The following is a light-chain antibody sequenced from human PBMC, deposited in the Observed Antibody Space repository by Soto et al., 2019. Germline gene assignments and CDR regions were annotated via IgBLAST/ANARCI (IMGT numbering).Light chain of an antibody. V-gene: IGKV4-1*01. CDR3: EHYYSTPHT. J-gene: IGKJ3*01. CDR2: WAS. Sequence: DIVMPPSPDSLSVSLGESATINGKSSQSVLYSSNNKHYLAWYQQKPGQPPKLLIYWASTRESGVPDRFSGSGSGTDFTPTVRSVQAEDVAVYYCEHYYSTPHTFGHGTKVYIK. CDR1: QSVLYSSNNKHY.